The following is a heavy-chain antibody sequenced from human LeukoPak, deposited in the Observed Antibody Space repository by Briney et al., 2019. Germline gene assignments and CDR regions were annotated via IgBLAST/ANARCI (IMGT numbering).Heavy chain of an antibody. J-gene: IGHJ4*02. CDR1: GFTFSSYA. D-gene: IGHD2-2*01. CDR3: ARDVDGCSTVSCYHY. CDR2: ISYDGSNK. Sequence: PGGSLRLSCAASGFTFSSYAMHWVRQAPGKGLEWVAVISYDGSNKYYADSVKGRFTISRDNSKNTLYLQMNSLRAEDTAVYYCARDVDGCSTVSCYHYWGQGTLVTVSS. V-gene: IGHV3-30-3*01.